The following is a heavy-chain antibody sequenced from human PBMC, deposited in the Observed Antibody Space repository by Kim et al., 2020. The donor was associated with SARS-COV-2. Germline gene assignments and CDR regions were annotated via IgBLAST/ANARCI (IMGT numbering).Heavy chain of an antibody. V-gene: IGHV4-39*01. CDR3: ARGQYSSSARFYFNY. D-gene: IGHD6-6*01. Sequence: PSLKSRVTISVDTSKNQFSLQLNSVTAADTALYFCARGQYSSSARFYFNYWGQGTLVTVSS. J-gene: IGHJ4*02.